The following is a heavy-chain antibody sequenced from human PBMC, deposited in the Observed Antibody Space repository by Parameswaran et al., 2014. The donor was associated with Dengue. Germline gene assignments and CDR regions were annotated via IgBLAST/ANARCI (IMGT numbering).Heavy chain of an antibody. J-gene: IGHJ4*02. Sequence: WIRQPQEGTGVDWKYLLFLGVTYYTPSLQNRVTISIDTSKDQFSLRLTSVTAADTAVYYCASHLTSWGSSFSFDSWGQGTLVTVSS. CDR3: ASHLTSWGSSFSFDS. D-gene: IGHD7-27*01. CDR2: LLFLGVT. V-gene: IGHV4-39*01.